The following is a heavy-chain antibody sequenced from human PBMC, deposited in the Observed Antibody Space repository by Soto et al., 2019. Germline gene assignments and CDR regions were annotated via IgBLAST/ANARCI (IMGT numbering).Heavy chain of an antibody. CDR2: MNPNSGNA. CDR1: GYTFTSYD. CDR3: AGEVTGSSSMDV. Sequence: QVQLVQSGAEVKKPGAAVKVSCKASGYTFTSYDINWVRQATGQGLEWMGWMNPNSGNAGYVQKFQGRTTVTWNTSISTDYMDLSSLSSEDTSVYYWAGEVTGSSSMDVWGQGTTVTVSS. D-gene: IGHD2-21*02. J-gene: IGHJ6*02. V-gene: IGHV1-8*01.